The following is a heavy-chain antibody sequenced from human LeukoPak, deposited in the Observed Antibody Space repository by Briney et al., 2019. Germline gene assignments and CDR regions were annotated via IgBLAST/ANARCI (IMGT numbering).Heavy chain of an antibody. Sequence: PGGSLRLSCAASVFTLWKHWMACVRQAPGKGREWVAHIEQDESEKCYVDSLKSRFTSSRDNAKKSLFLQMNSLRVQDTAVYYCAREHSYATSDAFDIWGQGTMVTVCS. CDR3: AREHSYATSDAFDI. V-gene: IGHV3-7*05. J-gene: IGHJ3*02. CDR2: IEQDESEK. CDR1: VFTLWKHW. D-gene: IGHD3-16*01.